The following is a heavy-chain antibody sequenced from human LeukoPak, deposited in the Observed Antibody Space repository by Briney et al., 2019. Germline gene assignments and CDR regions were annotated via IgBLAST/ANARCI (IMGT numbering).Heavy chain of an antibody. Sequence: GGSLRLSCAASGFTFSNFTIHWVRQAPGKGLEYVSAISGNGGSTYYADSVKGRFTISRDNSKNTMYLQMGSLRPEDMAVYYCARGWGYSSGWYYFDFWGQGTLATVSS. CDR3: ARGWGYSSGWYYFDF. D-gene: IGHD6-19*01. CDR1: GFTFSNFT. J-gene: IGHJ4*01. CDR2: ISGNGGST. V-gene: IGHV3-64*02.